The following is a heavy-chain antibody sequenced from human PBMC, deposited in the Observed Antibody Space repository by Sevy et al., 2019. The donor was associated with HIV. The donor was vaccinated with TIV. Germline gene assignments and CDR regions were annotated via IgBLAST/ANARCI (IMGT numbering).Heavy chain of an antibody. CDR1: GVSISNYY. CDR3: ARGGPNQHQLDYFDY. V-gene: IGHV4-59*01. J-gene: IGHJ4*02. CDR2: SGST. D-gene: IGHD6-13*01. Sequence: SETLSLTCTVSGVSISNYYWAWIRQPPGKGLGCVGFSGSTNYNPSLKSQVTTSVDTSKNHFSLKLSSVTVADTAIYYCARGGPNQHQLDYFDYWGQGTLVTVSS.